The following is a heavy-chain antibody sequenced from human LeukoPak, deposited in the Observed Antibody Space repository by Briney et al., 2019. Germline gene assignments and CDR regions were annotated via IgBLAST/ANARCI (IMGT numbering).Heavy chain of an antibody. Sequence: PGGSLRLSCAASGFTFSSYGMHWVRQAPGKGLEWVAVISYDGSNKYYADSVKGRFTISRDNSKNTLYLQMNSLRAEDTAVYYXXXXXXWGYYDSSGYSDYWGQGTLVTVSS. CDR1: GFTFSSYG. CDR3: XXXXXWGYYDSSGYSDY. J-gene: IGHJ4*02. D-gene: IGHD3-22*01. V-gene: IGHV3-30*03. CDR2: ISYDGSNK.